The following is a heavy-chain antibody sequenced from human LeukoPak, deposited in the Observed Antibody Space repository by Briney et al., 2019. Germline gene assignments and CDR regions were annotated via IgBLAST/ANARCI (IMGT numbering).Heavy chain of an antibody. CDR3: ARGRRDYGDYPY. D-gene: IGHD4-17*01. CDR2: ISSSGNTI. Sequence: GGSLRLSCAASGFTFTSYEMNWVRQAPGKGLEWVSYISSSGNTIYYADSVKGRFTISRDNAKNSLYLQMNSLRVEDTAVYYCARGRRDYGDYPYWGQGTLVTVSS. CDR1: GFTFTSYE. V-gene: IGHV3-48*03. J-gene: IGHJ4*02.